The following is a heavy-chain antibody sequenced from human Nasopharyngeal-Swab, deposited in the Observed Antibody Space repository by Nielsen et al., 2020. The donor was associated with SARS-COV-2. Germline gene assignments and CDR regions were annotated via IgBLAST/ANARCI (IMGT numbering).Heavy chain of an antibody. CDR1: GFTFSSYA. CDR3: ARDVLLWFGELLGYYYYGMDV. V-gene: IGHV3-30-3*01. J-gene: IGHJ6*02. CDR2: ILYDGSNK. Sequence: GESLKISCAAPGFTFSSYAMHWVRQAPGKGLEWVAVILYDGSNKYYADSVKGRFTISRDNSKNTLYLQMNSLRAEDTAVYYCARDVLLWFGELLGYYYYGMDVWGQGTTVTVSS. D-gene: IGHD3-10*01.